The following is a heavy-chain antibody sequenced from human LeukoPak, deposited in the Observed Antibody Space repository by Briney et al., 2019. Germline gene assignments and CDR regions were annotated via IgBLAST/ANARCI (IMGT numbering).Heavy chain of an antibody. CDR3: AGYYYGSGSYPWGV. J-gene: IGHJ6*04. CDR1: GASMNNYY. V-gene: IGHV4-59*12. CDR2: IYYSGST. D-gene: IGHD3-10*01. Sequence: SETLSLTCTVSGASMNNYYWNWIRQPPGKGLEWIGYIYYSGSTNYNPSLKSRVTISVDTSKNQFSLKLSSVTAADTAVYYCAGYYYGSGSYPWGVWGKGTTVTVSS.